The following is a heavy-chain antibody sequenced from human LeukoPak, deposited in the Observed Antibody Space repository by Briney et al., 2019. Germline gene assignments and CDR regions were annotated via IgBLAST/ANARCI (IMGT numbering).Heavy chain of an antibody. Sequence: ASVKVSCKASGFTFTSSAMQWVRHGRGQRLEWVGWSVVGSDNTNYAQKFQERVTITRDMSTSTAYMELSSLRSEDTAVYYCAADPYYYGSGNSYYGMDVWGQGTTVTVSS. CDR1: GFTFTSSA. D-gene: IGHD3-10*01. CDR2: SVVGSDNT. V-gene: IGHV1-58*02. CDR3: AADPYYYGSGNSYYGMDV. J-gene: IGHJ6*02.